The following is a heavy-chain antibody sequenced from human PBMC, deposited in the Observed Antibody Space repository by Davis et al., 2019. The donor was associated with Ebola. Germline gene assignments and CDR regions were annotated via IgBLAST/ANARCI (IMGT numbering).Heavy chain of an antibody. CDR3: TTAQSPTGDASDY. Sequence: GESLKISCAASGFTFSNAWMSWVRQAPGKGLEWVGRIKSKTDGGTTDYAAPVKGRFTISRDDSKNTLYLQMNSLKTEDTAVYYCTTAQSPTGDASDYWGQGTLVTVSS. CDR2: IKSKTDGGTT. V-gene: IGHV3-15*01. J-gene: IGHJ4*02. CDR1: GFTFSNAW. D-gene: IGHD7-27*01.